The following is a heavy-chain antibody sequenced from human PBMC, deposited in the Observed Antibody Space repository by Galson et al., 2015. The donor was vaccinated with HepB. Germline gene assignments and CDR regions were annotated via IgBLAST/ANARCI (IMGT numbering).Heavy chain of an antibody. V-gene: IGHV1-69*13. Sequence: SVKVSCKASGGTFSSYAISWVRQAPGQGLEWMGGIIPIFGTANYAQKFQGRVTITADESTSTAYMELSSLRSEDTAVYYCARDEVLYDSSGYANWFDPWGQGTLVAVSS. J-gene: IGHJ5*02. CDR1: GGTFSSYA. CDR3: ARDEVLYDSSGYANWFDP. D-gene: IGHD3-22*01. CDR2: IIPIFGTA.